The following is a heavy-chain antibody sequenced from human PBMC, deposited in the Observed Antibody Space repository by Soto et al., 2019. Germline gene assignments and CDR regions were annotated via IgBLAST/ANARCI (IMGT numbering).Heavy chain of an antibody. Sequence: KQSQTLSLTCAISGDSVSSNSAAWNWIRQSPSRGLEWLGRTYYRSKWYNDYAVSVKSRITINPDTSKNQFSLQLNSVTPEDTAVYYCARTYDFWSGPAQDYYYYGMDVWGQGTTVTVSS. CDR1: GDSVSSNSAA. CDR2: TYYRSKWYN. D-gene: IGHD3-3*01. J-gene: IGHJ6*02. V-gene: IGHV6-1*01. CDR3: ARTYDFWSGPAQDYYYYGMDV.